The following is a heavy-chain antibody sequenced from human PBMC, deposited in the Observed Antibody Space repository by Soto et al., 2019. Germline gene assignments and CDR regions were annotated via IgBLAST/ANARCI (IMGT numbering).Heavy chain of an antibody. Sequence: SETLSLTCTVSGGSISSGGYYWSWIRQHPGKGLEWIGYIYYSGSTYYNPSLKSRVTISVDTSKNQFSLKLSSVTAADTAVYYCARDSLRGYYEGGSPWGQGTMVTVSS. CDR3: ARDSLRGYYEGGSP. D-gene: IGHD3-22*01. CDR2: IYYSGST. V-gene: IGHV4-31*03. J-gene: IGHJ5*02. CDR1: GGSISSGGYY.